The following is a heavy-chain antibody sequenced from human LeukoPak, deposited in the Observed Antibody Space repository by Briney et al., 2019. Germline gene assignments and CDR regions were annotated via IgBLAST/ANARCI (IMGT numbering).Heavy chain of an antibody. D-gene: IGHD1-7*01. Sequence: PSQTLSLTCTVSGGSINNGGYYWSWIRQHPGKGLEWIGYIYYSGSSYYNPSLRSRVTISVDTSKNHFSLKLSSVTAADTAVYYCARVAGTTYYYYYMDVWGKGTTVTVSS. CDR2: IYYSGSS. CDR3: ARVAGTTYYYYYMDV. CDR1: GGSINNGGYY. V-gene: IGHV4-31*03. J-gene: IGHJ6*03.